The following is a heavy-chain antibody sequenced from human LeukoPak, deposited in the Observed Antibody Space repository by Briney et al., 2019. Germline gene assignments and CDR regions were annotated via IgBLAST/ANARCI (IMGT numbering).Heavy chain of an antibody. CDR1: GFTFSSYW. V-gene: IGHV3-74*01. Sequence: GGSLRLSCAASGFTFSSYWMQWVRQAPGKGLVWVSRISRDGSSTGNADSVKGRFTISRDNAKNTLYLQMNSLRAEDTAVYYCAREGATVLTQVDYWGLETLVTVSS. J-gene: IGHJ4*02. D-gene: IGHD4/OR15-4a*01. CDR3: AREGATVLTQVDY. CDR2: ISRDGSST.